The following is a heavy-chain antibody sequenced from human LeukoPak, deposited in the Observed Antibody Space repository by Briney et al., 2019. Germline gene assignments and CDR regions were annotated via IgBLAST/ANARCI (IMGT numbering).Heavy chain of an antibody. CDR2: ISAYNGNT. Sequence: ASVTVSCKASGYTFTSYGISWVRQAPGQGLEWMGWISAYNGNTNYAQKLQGRVTMTTDTSTSTAYMELRSLRSDDTAVYYCARAGMYYDILTGYSRPFDYWGQGTLVTVSS. D-gene: IGHD3-9*01. J-gene: IGHJ4*02. CDR1: GYTFTSYG. CDR3: ARAGMYYDILTGYSRPFDY. V-gene: IGHV1-18*01.